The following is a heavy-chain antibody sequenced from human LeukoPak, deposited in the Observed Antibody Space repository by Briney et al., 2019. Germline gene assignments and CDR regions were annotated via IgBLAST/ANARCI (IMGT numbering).Heavy chain of an antibody. D-gene: IGHD1-14*01. CDR1: GYTATNFD. J-gene: IGHJ6*02. CDR2: MTLNSGRT. CDR3: ARGNTDHARPSNGMDV. Sequence: GASVKVSCKVFGYTATNFDINWVRQATGQGFEWMGWMTLNSGRTGYRREFQGRVTMTTDTSTNTAYMELSSLRVEDTAVYYCARGNTDHARPSNGMDVWGQGTTVTVSS. V-gene: IGHV1-8*01.